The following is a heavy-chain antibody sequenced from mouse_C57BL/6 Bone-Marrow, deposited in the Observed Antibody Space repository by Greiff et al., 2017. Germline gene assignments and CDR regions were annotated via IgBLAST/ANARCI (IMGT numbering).Heavy chain of an antibody. CDR2: INPSSGYT. V-gene: IGHV1-7*01. Sequence: VQLQESGAELAKPGASVKLSCKASGYTFTSYWMHWVKQRPGQGLEWIGYINPSSGYTKYNQKFKDTATLTADKSSSTAYMQLSSLTYEDSAVYYCASYDYDLSWFAYWGQGTLVTVSA. CDR1: GYTFTSYW. CDR3: ASYDYDLSWFAY. D-gene: IGHD2-4*01. J-gene: IGHJ3*01.